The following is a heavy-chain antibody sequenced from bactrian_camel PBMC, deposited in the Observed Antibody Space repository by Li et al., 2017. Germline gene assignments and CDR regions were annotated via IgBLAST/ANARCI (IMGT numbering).Heavy chain of an antibody. V-gene: IGHV3-2*01. J-gene: IGHJ6*01. Sequence: HVQLVESGGGSVKAGGSLRLSCVASEFVISRNCMGWFRQAPGKEREAVARIGRYGSKDYANSVKGRFTVSRDNAKVILYLQMDSLEPEDTAMYYCARGLRTAAVGSRLNVADFGSWGQGTQVTVS. CDR3: ARGLRTAAVGSRLNVADFGS. CDR1: EFVISRNC. CDR2: IGRYGSK. D-gene: IGHD3*01.